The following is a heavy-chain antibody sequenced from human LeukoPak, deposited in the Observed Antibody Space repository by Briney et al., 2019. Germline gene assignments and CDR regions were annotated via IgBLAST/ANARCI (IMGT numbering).Heavy chain of an antibody. J-gene: IGHJ3*02. CDR1: GGSISSSSYY. CDR2: IYYSGST. CDR3: ARDDNGVAATSIMSPDAFDI. V-gene: IGHV4-39*07. Sequence: SETLSLTCTASGGSISSSSYYWGWIRQPPGKGLEWIGSIYYSGSTYYNPSLKSRVTISVDTSKNQFSLKLSSVTAADTAVYYCARDDNGVAATSIMSPDAFDIWGQGTMVTVSS. D-gene: IGHD2-15*01.